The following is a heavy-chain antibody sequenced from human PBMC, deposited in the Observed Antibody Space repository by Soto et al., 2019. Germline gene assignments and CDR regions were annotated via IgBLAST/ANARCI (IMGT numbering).Heavy chain of an antibody. D-gene: IGHD3-3*01. CDR3: ARWGVDDFWSGYYSDY. CDR1: GFTFSDYC. J-gene: IGHJ4*02. V-gene: IGHV3-11*01. Sequence: QVQLVESGGGLVKAGGSLRLSCAASGFTFSDYCMSWIRQAPGKGLEWVSYISGSGTTIYYADSVKGRFTISRDNAKNSLYLQMNSLRAEDTAVYYCARWGVDDFWSGYYSDYWGQGTLVTVSS. CDR2: ISGSGTTI.